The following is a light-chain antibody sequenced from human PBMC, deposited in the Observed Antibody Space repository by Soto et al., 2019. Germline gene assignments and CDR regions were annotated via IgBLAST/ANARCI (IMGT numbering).Light chain of an antibody. CDR3: SSYTSSSTYV. Sequence: VLTQPASVSASPGQSITISCTGTSSDVGGYNYVSWYQQHPGKAPKVMIYDVSNRPSGVSNRFSGSKSGNTAFLIIFGLQAEDEADYYCSSYTSSSTYVFGTGTKVTVL. V-gene: IGLV2-14*01. CDR2: DVS. J-gene: IGLJ1*01. CDR1: SSDVGGYNY.